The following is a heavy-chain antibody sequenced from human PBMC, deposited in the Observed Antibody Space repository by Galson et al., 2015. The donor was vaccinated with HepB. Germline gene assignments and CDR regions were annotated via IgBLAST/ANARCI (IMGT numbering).Heavy chain of an antibody. V-gene: IGHV3-23*01. Sequence: SLRLPCAASGFTLSSYAMSWVRQAPGKGLAWVSAIRRSGDRIYYADSGTGRFTISRDNSKNTLYLQLNALRAGDTAVYYCAKRYYYGSGSYRRGDYWGQGTLVTVSS. D-gene: IGHD3-10*01. CDR3: AKRYYYGSGSYRRGDY. CDR2: IRRSGDRI. CDR1: GFTLSSYA. J-gene: IGHJ4*02.